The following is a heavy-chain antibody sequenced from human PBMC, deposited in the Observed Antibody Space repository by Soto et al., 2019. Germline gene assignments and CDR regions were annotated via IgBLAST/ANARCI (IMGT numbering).Heavy chain of an antibody. CDR3: ARVGIGGTTQGWFDP. D-gene: IGHD1-7*01. CDR1: GFTFSTYA. V-gene: IGHV3-30-3*01. CDR2: ISYDGSNE. Sequence: PGGSLRLSCAASGFTFSTYAMHWVRQAPGKGLEWVAVISYDGSNEYYADSVKGRFTISSDNSRNTLYVQMNSLRPEDTAVYYCARVGIGGTTQGWFDPWGQGTLVTVSS. J-gene: IGHJ5*02.